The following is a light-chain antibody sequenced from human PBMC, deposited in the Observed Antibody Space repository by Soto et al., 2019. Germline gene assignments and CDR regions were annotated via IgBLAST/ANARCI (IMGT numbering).Light chain of an antibody. CDR1: QAIRGA. Sequence: AIQVTQSPSSLSASVGDRVTITCRASQAIRGALAWYQQKPGKPPKLLIYDVSSLESGVPSRFSGSGFGTEFTFTIISLQPEDFGTYYCQQFLSYPITFGHGTRLEIK. CDR2: DVS. V-gene: IGKV1-13*02. J-gene: IGKJ5*01. CDR3: QQFLSYPIT.